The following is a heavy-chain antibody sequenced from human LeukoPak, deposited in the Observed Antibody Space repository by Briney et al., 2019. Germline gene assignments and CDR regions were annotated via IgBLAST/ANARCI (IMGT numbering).Heavy chain of an antibody. CDR3: AGDVTTDYGKLLYYFDY. CDR2: IIPIFGTA. Sequence: SVKVSCKASGYTFTTYGLSWVRQAPGQGLEWMGGIIPIFGTANYAQKFQGRVTITADESTSTAYMELSSLRSEDTAVYYCAGDVTTDYGKLLYYFDYWGQGTLVTVSS. V-gene: IGHV1-69*13. D-gene: IGHD4-17*01. CDR1: GYTFTTYG. J-gene: IGHJ4*02.